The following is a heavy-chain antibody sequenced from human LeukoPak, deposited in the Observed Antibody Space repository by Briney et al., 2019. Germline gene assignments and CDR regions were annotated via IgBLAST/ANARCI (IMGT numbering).Heavy chain of an antibody. V-gene: IGHV4-39*01. D-gene: IGHD4-17*01. J-gene: IGHJ3*02. CDR2: VYYGRST. Sequence: SETLSLTCTVSGGSISSSIYYWGWIRQPPGKGLECIGNVYYGRSTYYNPSLKSRVTISVDTSKNQFSLKLSSVTAADTAVYYCARRGYGDYDVFDIWGQGTMVTVSS. CDR3: ARRGYGDYDVFDI. CDR1: GGSISSSIYY.